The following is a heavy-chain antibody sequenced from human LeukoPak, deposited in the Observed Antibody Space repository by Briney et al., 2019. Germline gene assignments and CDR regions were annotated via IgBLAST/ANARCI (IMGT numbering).Heavy chain of an antibody. V-gene: IGHV3-30-3*01. Sequence: GRSLRLSCAASGFTFSSYAMHWVRQAPGKGLEWVAVISYDGSNKYYADSVKGRFTISRDNSKNTLYLQMNSLRAEDTAVYYRARETARYSYGYVVGLDYWGQGTLVTVSS. CDR1: GFTFSSYA. CDR3: ARETARYSYGYVVGLDY. CDR2: ISYDGSNK. D-gene: IGHD5-18*01. J-gene: IGHJ4*02.